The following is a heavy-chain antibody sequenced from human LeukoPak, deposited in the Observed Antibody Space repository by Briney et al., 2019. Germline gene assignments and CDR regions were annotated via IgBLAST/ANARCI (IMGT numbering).Heavy chain of an antibody. D-gene: IGHD1-7*01. CDR2: INPNSGGT. Sequence: ASVKVSCKASGYTFTGYYMHWVRQAPGQGLEWMGWINPNSGGTNYAQKFQGRVTITRDTSISTAYMELSRLRSDDTAVYYCASYITGTYGDDYWGQGTLVTVSS. V-gene: IGHV1-2*02. J-gene: IGHJ4*02. CDR3: ASYITGTYGDDY. CDR1: GYTFTGYY.